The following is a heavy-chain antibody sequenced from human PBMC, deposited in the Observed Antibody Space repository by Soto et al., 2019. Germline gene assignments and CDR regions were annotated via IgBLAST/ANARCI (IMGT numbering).Heavy chain of an antibody. D-gene: IGHD3-9*01. J-gene: IGHJ4*02. CDR1: GGSISSYY. Sequence: SETLSLTCTVSGGSISSYYWSWIRQPAGKGLEWIGRIYTSGSTNYNPSLKSRVTMSVDTSKNQFSLKLSSVTAADTAVYYCARVSYPTILTGYFDYWGQGTLVTVSS. V-gene: IGHV4-4*07. CDR3: ARVSYPTILTGYFDY. CDR2: IYTSGST.